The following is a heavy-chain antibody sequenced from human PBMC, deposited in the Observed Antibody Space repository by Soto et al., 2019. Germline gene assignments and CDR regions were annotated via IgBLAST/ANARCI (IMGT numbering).Heavy chain of an antibody. J-gene: IGHJ5*02. CDR2: IYYSGST. CDR1: GGSISSYY. V-gene: IGHV4-59*01. D-gene: IGHD3-10*01. Sequence: PSETLSLTCTVSGGSISSYYWSWIRQPPGKGLEWIGYIYYSGSTNYNPSLKSRVTISVDTSKNQFSLKLSSVTAADTAVYYCARDRVWFDPWGQGTLVTVS. CDR3: ARDRVWFDP.